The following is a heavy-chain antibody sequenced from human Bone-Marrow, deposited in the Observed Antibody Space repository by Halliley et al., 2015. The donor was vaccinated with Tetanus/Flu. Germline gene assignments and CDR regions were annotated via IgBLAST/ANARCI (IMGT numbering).Heavy chain of an antibody. CDR2: ISYDGSNT. D-gene: IGHD4-17*01. CDR1: GFMFSTSG. V-gene: IGHV3-30*18. Sequence: SLRLSCAASGFMFSTSGMHWVRQAPGKGLEWVAVISYDGSNTYYADSVKGRFTISRDNSKNTLSLQMSSLRPEDSGVYYCAKPPPFGDYVSGLDYWGQGTRVTVSS. CDR3: AKPPPFGDYVSGLDY. J-gene: IGHJ4*02.